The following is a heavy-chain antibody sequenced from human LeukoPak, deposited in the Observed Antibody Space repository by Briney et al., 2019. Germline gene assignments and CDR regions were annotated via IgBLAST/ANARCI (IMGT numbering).Heavy chain of an antibody. CDR2: ISGSGGST. V-gene: IGHV3-23*01. J-gene: IGHJ4*02. CDR1: GFTFSTYW. D-gene: IGHD6-13*01. CDR3: AKYQQLLPKYYFDY. Sequence: PGGSLRLSCAASGFTFSTYWMSWVRQAPGKGLEWVSAISGSGGSTYYADSVKGRFTISRDNSKNTLYLQMNSLRAEDTAVYYCAKYQQLLPKYYFDYWGQGTLVTVSS.